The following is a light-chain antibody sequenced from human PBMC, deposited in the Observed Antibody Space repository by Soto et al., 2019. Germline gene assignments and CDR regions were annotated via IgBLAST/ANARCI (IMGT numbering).Light chain of an antibody. CDR1: QTVSRYY. CDR3: QQALT. Sequence: VLTQSPATLSLSPRGRAILSCRASQTVSRYYLSWYQKKPGQPPRLLIYGASTRATGVSDRFSGSGSGADFTLTISSLQPEDFAVYYCQQALTFGGGTTVE. CDR2: GAS. V-gene: IGKV3D-7*01. J-gene: IGKJ4*01.